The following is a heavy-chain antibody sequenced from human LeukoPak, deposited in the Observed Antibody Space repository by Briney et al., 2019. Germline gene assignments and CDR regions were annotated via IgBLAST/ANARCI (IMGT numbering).Heavy chain of an antibody. D-gene: IGHD6-13*01. CDR1: GGSFSGYY. CDR2: INHSGST. J-gene: IGHJ4*02. CDR3: ARGAWGYSSSPFDY. V-gene: IGHV4-34*01. Sequence: PSETLPLTCAAYGGSFSGYYWSWIRQPPGKGLEWIGEINHSGSTNYNPSLKSRVTISVDTSKNQFSLKLSSVTAADTAVYYCARGAWGYSSSPFDYWGQGTLVTVSS.